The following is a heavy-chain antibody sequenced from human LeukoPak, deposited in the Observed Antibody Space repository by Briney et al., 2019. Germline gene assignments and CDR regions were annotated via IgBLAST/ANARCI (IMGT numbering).Heavy chain of an antibody. D-gene: IGHD2-2*01. V-gene: IGHV5-51*01. Sequence: GESLKISCKGSGYSFTSYWIGWVRQMPGKGLEWMGIIYPGDSDTRYSPSLPGQVTISADKSISTAYLQWSSLKASDTPMYYCARAICSSTSCYYMDVWGKGNPGHRLL. CDR2: IYPGDSDT. CDR3: ARAICSSTSCYYMDV. J-gene: IGHJ6*03. CDR1: GYSFTSYW.